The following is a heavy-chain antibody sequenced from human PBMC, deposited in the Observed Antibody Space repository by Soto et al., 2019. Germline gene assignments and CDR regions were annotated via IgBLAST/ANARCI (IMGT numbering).Heavy chain of an antibody. CDR1: GGSISSSNW. CDR2: IYHSGST. CDR3: ARIPFRAFTWGGFDY. V-gene: IGHV4-4*02. D-gene: IGHD3-16*01. Sequence: SETLSLTCAVSGGSISSSNWWSWVRQPPGKGLEWIGEIYHSGSTNYNPSLKSRVTISVDKSKNQFSLKLSSVTAADTAVYYCARIPFRAFTWGGFDYWGQGTLVTVSS. J-gene: IGHJ4*02.